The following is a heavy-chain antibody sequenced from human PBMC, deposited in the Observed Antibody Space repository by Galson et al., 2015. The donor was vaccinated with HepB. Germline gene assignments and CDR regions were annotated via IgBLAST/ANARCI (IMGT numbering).Heavy chain of an antibody. D-gene: IGHD6-6*01. J-gene: IGHJ4*02. Sequence: SLRLSCAASGFTFSSYWMSWVRQAPGKGLEWVANIKQDGSEKYYVDSVKGRFTISRDNAKNSLYLQMNSLRAEDTAVYYCVVGMGSSRVDYWGQGTLVTVSS. CDR2: IKQDGSEK. CDR1: GFTFSSYW. CDR3: VVGMGSSRVDY. V-gene: IGHV3-7*01.